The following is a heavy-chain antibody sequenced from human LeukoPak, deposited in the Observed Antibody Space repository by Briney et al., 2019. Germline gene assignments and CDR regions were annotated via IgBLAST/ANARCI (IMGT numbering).Heavy chain of an antibody. CDR2: IYTSGST. V-gene: IGHV4-4*07. D-gene: IGHD2-2*01. CDR3: ARVRGESVVPAARYYYYHYMDV. CDR1: GGSISSYY. J-gene: IGHJ6*03. Sequence: SETLSLTCTVSGGSISSYYWSWIRQPAGKGLEWIGRIYTSGSTNYNPSPKSRVTMSVDTSKNQFSLKLSSVTAADTAVYYCARVRGESVVPAARYYYYHYMDVWGKGTTVTVSS.